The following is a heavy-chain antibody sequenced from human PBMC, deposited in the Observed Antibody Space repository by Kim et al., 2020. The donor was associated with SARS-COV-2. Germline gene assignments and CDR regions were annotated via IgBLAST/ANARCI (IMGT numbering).Heavy chain of an antibody. D-gene: IGHD4-17*01. CDR2: IE. J-gene: IGHJ4*02. CDR3: AREPSFGDYDY. Sequence: IEHYADSVKGRFTISRDNSKNMLFLQMNSLRPEDTALFYCAREPSFGDYDYWGQGTLVTVSS. V-gene: IGHV3-30*01.